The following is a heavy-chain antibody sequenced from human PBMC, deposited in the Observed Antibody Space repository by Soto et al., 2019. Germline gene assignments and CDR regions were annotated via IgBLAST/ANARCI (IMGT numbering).Heavy chain of an antibody. Sequence: QLQLQESGSGLVKPSQTLSLTCAVSGGSISGTTYSWRWIRQPPGKGLEWFGYIYDSGNTYYNPSLRSKFAISVARSKNHFSLKLRSVTAADTAVYYCARGQGAAAGHSNFDYWGQGALVTVSS. J-gene: IGHJ4*02. CDR1: GGSISGTTYS. CDR2: IYDSGNT. V-gene: IGHV4-30-2*01. CDR3: ARGQGAAAGHSNFDY. D-gene: IGHD6-13*01.